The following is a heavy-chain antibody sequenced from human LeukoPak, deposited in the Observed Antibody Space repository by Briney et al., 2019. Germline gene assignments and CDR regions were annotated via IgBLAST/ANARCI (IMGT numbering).Heavy chain of an antibody. Sequence: SETLSLTCTVSGGSISSSSYYWGWIRQPPGKGLEWIGSIYYSGSTYYNPPLKSRVTISVDTSKNQFSLKLSSVTAADTAVYYCARDPQYYYDSSGYPFDYWGQGTLVTVSS. CDR3: ARDPQYYYDSSGYPFDY. CDR2: IYYSGST. CDR1: GGSISSSSYY. D-gene: IGHD3-22*01. V-gene: IGHV4-39*07. J-gene: IGHJ4*02.